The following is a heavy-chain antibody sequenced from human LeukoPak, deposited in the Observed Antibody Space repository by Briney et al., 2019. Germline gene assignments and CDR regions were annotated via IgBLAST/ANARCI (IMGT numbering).Heavy chain of an antibody. CDR2: IRHDGSLH. J-gene: IGHJ3*01. CDR3: AKVRLLGALDDALNV. V-gene: IGHV3-30*02. Sequence: IRHDGSLHYHADSVKGRFTISRDNLKNTLYLEMTSLRPEDTAVYFCAKVRLLGALDDALNVWGQGTMVTV. D-gene: IGHD3-16*01.